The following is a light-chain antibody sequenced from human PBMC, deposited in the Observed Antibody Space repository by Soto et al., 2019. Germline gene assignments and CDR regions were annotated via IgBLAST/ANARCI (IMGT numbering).Light chain of an antibody. J-gene: IGLJ1*01. CDR3: NSCTSANTYV. Sequence: QSVLTQPASVSGSPGQSITISCTGTSSDIGGYDFVSWYQQHPGKAPKLMIYDVINRPSGVPERFSGSKSGNTASLTISGLQAEDEADYYCNSCTSANTYVFGTGTKLTVL. V-gene: IGLV2-14*03. CDR1: SSDIGGYDF. CDR2: DVI.